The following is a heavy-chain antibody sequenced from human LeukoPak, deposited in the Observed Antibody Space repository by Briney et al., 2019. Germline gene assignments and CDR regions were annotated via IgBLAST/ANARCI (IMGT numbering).Heavy chain of an antibody. CDR1: GGSISSYY. J-gene: IGHJ6*02. D-gene: IGHD5-12*01. V-gene: IGHV4-59*08. Sequence: SETLSLTCTVSGGSISSYYWTWIRQPPGKGLEWIGYIFDSGSTNYSPSLKSRATISLDTSKNQFSLKLSSVTAADTAVYYCARRVATSSPLYYYGMDVWGQGTAVTVYS. CDR3: ARRVATSSPLYYYGMDV. CDR2: IFDSGST.